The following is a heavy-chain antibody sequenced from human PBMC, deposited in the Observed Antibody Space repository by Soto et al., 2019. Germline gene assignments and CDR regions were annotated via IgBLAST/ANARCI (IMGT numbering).Heavy chain of an antibody. V-gene: IGHV1-3*01. CDR1: GYTFTSYP. CDR3: ARGDLSDL. CDR2: INAGNGDT. Sequence: ASVKVSCKASGYTFTSYPMHWVRQAGQRLEWMGWINAGNGDTKYSQKFQGRVTITRDTSASTDFMELSSLRSEDTAVYYCARGDLSDLWGQGTSVTVSS. J-gene: IGHJ6*02.